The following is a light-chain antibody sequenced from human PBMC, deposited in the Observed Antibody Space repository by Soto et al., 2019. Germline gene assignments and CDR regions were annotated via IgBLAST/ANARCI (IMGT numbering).Light chain of an antibody. J-gene: IGKJ2*01. V-gene: IGKV1-39*01. CDR1: QSISSY. CDR3: QQSSSTPPT. CDR2: AAS. Sequence: DIQMTQSPSSLSASVGDRVTITCRASQSISSYLYWYQQKPGKPPKLLIYAASSLQSGVPSRFSGSGSGTDFTLTISSLQPEDFATYYCQQSSSTPPTCGQGTKLEIK.